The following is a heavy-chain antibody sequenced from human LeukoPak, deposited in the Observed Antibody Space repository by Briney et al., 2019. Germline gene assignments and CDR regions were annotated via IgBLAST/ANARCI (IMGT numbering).Heavy chain of an antibody. J-gene: IGHJ4*02. D-gene: IGHD3-22*01. CDR3: ARDGDDSSGYYLGKIDY. CDR1: GFTVSSNY. Sequence: GGSLRLSCAASGFTVSSNYMSWVRQAPGKGLEWVSVIYSGGSTYYADSVKGRFTISRDNSRNTLYLQMNSLRAEDTAVYYCARDGDDSSGYYLGKIDYWGQGTLVTVSS. V-gene: IGHV3-66*02. CDR2: IYSGGST.